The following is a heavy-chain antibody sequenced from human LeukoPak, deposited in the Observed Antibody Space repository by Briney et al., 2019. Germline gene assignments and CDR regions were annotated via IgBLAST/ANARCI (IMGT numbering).Heavy chain of an antibody. V-gene: IGHV3-23*01. CDR1: GFTFDNYA. Sequence: GGSLRLSCAASGFTFDNYAMSWVRQAPGKGLEWVSSISGSGRRTYSADSVKGRFTISRDNSKNTLYLQINSLRAEDTSLYYCAKAQEYSARWYSHYSGLDVWGQGTAVTVSS. J-gene: IGHJ6*02. CDR3: AKAQEYSARWYSHYSGLDV. CDR2: ISGSGRRT. D-gene: IGHD6-13*01.